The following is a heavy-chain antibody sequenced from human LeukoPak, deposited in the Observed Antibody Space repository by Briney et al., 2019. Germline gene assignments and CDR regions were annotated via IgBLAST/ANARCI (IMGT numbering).Heavy chain of an antibody. V-gene: IGHV1-2*02. CDR1: GYTFTGYY. J-gene: IGHJ4*02. D-gene: IGHD6-13*01. Sequence: ASVKVSCKASGYTFTGYYMHWVRQAPGQGLEWMGWINPNSGGTNYAQKFQGRVTMTRDTSISTAYMELSRLRSDDTAVYYCASHIAHSSSEYYFDYWGQGTLVTVSS. CDR2: INPNSGGT. CDR3: ASHIAHSSSEYYFDY.